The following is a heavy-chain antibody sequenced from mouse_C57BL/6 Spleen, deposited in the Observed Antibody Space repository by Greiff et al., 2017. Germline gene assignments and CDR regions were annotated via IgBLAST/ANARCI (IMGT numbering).Heavy chain of an antibody. CDR2: IHPNSGST. Sequence: QVQLQQPGAELVKPGASVKLSCKASGYTFTSYWMHWVKQRPGQGLEWIGMIHPNSGSTNYNEKFKSKATLTVDKSSSTAYMQLSSLTSEDSAVYYCARDYGSIYYAMDYWGQGTSVTVSS. J-gene: IGHJ4*01. D-gene: IGHD1-1*01. CDR3: ARDYGSIYYAMDY. CDR1: GYTFTSYW. V-gene: IGHV1-64*01.